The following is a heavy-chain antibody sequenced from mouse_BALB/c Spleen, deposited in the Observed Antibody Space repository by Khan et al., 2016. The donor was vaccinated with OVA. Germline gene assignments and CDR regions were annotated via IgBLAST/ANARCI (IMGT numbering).Heavy chain of an antibody. V-gene: IGHV2-9*02. J-gene: IGHJ3*01. CDR3: AGSYDYDVGGFAY. CDR1: GFSLSNYG. Sequence: VKLPESGPGLVASSQSLSIPRTVSGFSLSNYGTHWVRQPPGKGLEWLGVIWTGGITNFNSALMSRLIISKDNSKGQVFLKMNRLQTDDTTVCYCAGSYDYDVGGFAYWGQGTLVTVST. D-gene: IGHD2-4*01. CDR2: IWTGGIT.